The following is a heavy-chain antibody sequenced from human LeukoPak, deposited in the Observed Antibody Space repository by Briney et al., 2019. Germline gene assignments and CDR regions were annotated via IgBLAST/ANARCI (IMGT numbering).Heavy chain of an antibody. J-gene: IGHJ5*01. V-gene: IGHV3-7*01. D-gene: IGHD3-3*01. CDR1: GFTLDNYW. Sequence: PGGSLRLSCVASGFTLDNYWMSWVRQAPGKWPEWVANIKEDGTEKYYVDSVKGRFTISRDNAKKSLYLQMNSLIPEDMAVYFCTRDGSGWSDSWGQGTLVTVSS. CDR2: IKEDGTEK. CDR3: TRDGSGWSDS.